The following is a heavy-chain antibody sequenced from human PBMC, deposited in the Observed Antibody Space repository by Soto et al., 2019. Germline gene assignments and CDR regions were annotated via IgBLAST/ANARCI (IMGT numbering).Heavy chain of an antibody. V-gene: IGHV1-8*01. Sequence: QVQLVQSGAEVKKPGASVKVSCKASGYTFTSYDINLVRQATGQGLEWIGWMSTKTGNTGYAQNFQGRVTMTRNPSISTAYMELSSLTSEDTAVYYCARGPPDWGFDLWGQGTLVPVSS. J-gene: IGHJ4*02. D-gene: IGHD7-27*01. CDR3: ARGPPDWGFDL. CDR1: GYTFTSYD. CDR2: MSTKTGNT.